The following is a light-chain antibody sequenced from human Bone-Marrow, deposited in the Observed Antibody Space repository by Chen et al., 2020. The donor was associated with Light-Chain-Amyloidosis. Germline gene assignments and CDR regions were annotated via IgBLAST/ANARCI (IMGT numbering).Light chain of an antibody. V-gene: IGLV2-14*01. Sequence: QSALTQPASVSGSPGQSITISCTGTSSDVGGYNYVSWYQQHPGKAPKLMIYDVSKRPSGVSNRFSGSKSGNTASLTISGLQAEDEADYYCSSYTSSITHWVFGGGTKLTVL. CDR2: DVS. CDR1: SSDVGGYNY. CDR3: SSYTSSITHWV. J-gene: IGLJ3*02.